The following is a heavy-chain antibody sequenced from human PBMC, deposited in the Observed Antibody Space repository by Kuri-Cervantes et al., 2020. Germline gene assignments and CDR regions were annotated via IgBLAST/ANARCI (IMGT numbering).Heavy chain of an antibody. Sequence: ASVKVSCKASGYTFTSYYMHWVRQAPGQGLEWMGIINPSGGSTSYAQKFQGRVTMTSDTSTTTVYMELSSLRSEDTAVYYCARAMRFGEYRFDYWGQGTLVTDSS. V-gene: IGHV1-46*01. J-gene: IGHJ4*02. CDR1: GYTFTSYY. CDR2: INPSGGST. CDR3: ARAMRFGEYRFDY. D-gene: IGHD3-10*01.